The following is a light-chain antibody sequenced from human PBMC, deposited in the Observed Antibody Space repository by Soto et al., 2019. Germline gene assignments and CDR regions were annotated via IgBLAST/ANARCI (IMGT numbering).Light chain of an antibody. Sequence: DIVVSQSPESLAVSPGERATVNCKTSQSVLHTPNNKNYLAWYQQKPGQPPKLLIYWASTRESGVPDRFSGSGSGTDFTLTITSLQAEDVAVYYCQPYYGTPVYIFGQGTKVEI. J-gene: IGKJ2*01. CDR2: WAS. CDR1: QSVLHTPNNKNY. V-gene: IGKV4-1*01. CDR3: QPYYGTPVYI.